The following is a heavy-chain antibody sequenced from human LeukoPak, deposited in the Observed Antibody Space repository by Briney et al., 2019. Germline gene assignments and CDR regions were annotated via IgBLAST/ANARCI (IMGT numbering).Heavy chain of an antibody. CDR2: IRSKANSYAT. Sequence: GGSLRLSCAASGFTFSGSAMHWVRQASGKGLEWVGRIRSKANSYATAYAASVKGRFTISRDDSKNTAYLQMNSLKTEDTAVYYCTRLEDSSRSYYYYGMDVWGQGTTVTVSS. J-gene: IGHJ6*02. V-gene: IGHV3-73*01. CDR3: TRLEDSSRSYYYYGMDV. CDR1: GFTFSGSA. D-gene: IGHD6-13*01.